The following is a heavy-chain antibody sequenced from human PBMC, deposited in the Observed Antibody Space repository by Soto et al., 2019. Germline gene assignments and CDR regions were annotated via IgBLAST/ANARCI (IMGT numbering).Heavy chain of an antibody. Sequence: SETLSLTCTVSGASMNSATEYWAWIRQHPGKGLEWLGHIHYSGSTYYNPSLKSRLTISVDTSKTQFSLTLSSVTAADTAVYYCARDRRVLERRGGYYYYVMDVWGQGTTVTVSS. CDR1: GASMNSATEY. CDR3: ARDRRVLERRGGYYYYVMDV. D-gene: IGHD1-1*01. V-gene: IGHV4-31*03. CDR2: IHYSGST. J-gene: IGHJ6*02.